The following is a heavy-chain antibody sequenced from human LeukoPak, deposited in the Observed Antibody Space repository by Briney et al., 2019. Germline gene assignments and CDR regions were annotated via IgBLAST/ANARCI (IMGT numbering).Heavy chain of an antibody. J-gene: IGHJ4*02. Sequence: ASVKVSCKASGYTFTSYNMHWVRQAPGQGLEWMGIINASGGSTNYAQKFQGRVTMTRDTSTSTVYKELSSLRSEDTAVYYCARGDRATVTLYWGQGTLVTVSS. CDR2: INASGGST. V-gene: IGHV1-46*01. D-gene: IGHD4-17*01. CDR3: ARGDRATVTLY. CDR1: GYTFTSYN.